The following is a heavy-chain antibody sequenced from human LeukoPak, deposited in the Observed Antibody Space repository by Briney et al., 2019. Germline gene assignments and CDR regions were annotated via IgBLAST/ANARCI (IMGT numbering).Heavy chain of an antibody. CDR3: ALLIDNHEDDFFYMDA. CDR2: IFWSDDK. Sequence: SGPTLVKPTQTLTLTFTYSGFSLGSTGVGVSWIRQPPGKALDWLAVIFWSDDKRYSPSLRGRLTIKKDTSKKQVVLTMTNMNPVHTGTYYYALLIDNHEDDFFYMDAWGKGSTVIVSS. J-gene: IGHJ6*03. V-gene: IGHV2-5*01. D-gene: IGHD3-16*01. CDR1: GFSLGSTGVG.